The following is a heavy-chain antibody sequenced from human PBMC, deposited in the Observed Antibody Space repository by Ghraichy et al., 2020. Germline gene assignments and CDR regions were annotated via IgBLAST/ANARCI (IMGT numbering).Heavy chain of an antibody. V-gene: IGHV3-74*01. J-gene: IGHJ4*02. CDR3: AKDGGFGGGLNDYGDYFDY. D-gene: IGHD4-17*01. Sequence: GESLNISCAVSGFTFSSYWMHWVRQGPGKGLVWVSRINSDGSSTNYADSVKGRFTISRDNAKNTLYLQMNSLRAEDTAVYYCAKDGGFGGGLNDYGDYFDYWGQGTLVTVSS. CDR1: GFTFSSYW. CDR2: INSDGSST.